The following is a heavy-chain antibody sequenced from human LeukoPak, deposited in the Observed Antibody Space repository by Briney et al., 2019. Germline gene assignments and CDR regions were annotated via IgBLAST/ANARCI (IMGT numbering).Heavy chain of an antibody. Sequence: GGSLRLSCAASGFTFSSYAMSWVRQAPGKGLEWVSAISGSGGSTYYADSVKGRFTISRDNSKNTLYLQMNSLRAEDTAVYYCAKDPAGSGTHDRYSDYWGQGTLVTVSS. V-gene: IGHV3-23*01. CDR1: GFTFSSYA. CDR2: ISGSGGST. J-gene: IGHJ4*02. CDR3: AKDPAGSGTHDRYSDY. D-gene: IGHD3-10*01.